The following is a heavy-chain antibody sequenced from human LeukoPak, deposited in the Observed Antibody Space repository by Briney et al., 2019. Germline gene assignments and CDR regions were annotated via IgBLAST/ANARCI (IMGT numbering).Heavy chain of an antibody. J-gene: IGHJ4*02. D-gene: IGHD2-15*01. CDR1: GFTFSSFA. CDR2: IRENDGRT. Sequence: PGGSLRLSCAASGFTFSSFAMSWVRQAPGKGLEWVSIIRENDGRTYYADSVKGRFAISRDNSKNMLYLQMNSLRAEDTAVYYCAGHGSASYWGQGTLVTVSS. CDR3: AGHGSASY. V-gene: IGHV3-23*01.